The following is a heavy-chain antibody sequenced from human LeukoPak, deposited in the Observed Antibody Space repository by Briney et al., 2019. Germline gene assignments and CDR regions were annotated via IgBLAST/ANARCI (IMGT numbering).Heavy chain of an antibody. V-gene: IGHV3-30*19. CDR1: GFTFSSYG. D-gene: IGHD5-18*01. CDR3: AREKSRGYSYGLDY. Sequence: PGGSLRLSCAASGFTFSSYGMHWVRQAPGKGLEWVAVIWYDGSNKYYADSVKGRFTISRDNSKNTLYLQMNSLRAEDTAVYYCAREKSRGYSYGLDYWGQGTLVTVSS. CDR2: IWYDGSNK. J-gene: IGHJ4*02.